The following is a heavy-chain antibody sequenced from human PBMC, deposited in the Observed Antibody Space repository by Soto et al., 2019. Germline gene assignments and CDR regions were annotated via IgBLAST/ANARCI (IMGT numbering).Heavy chain of an antibody. Sequence: QLQLQESGSGLVKPSQTLSLTCAVSGGSISSGGYSWSWIRQPPGKGLEWIGYIYHSGSTYYNPSLKSRVTISVDRSKNQFSLKLSSVTAADTAVYYCARSCSGGSCYSYWFDPWGQGTLVTVSS. J-gene: IGHJ5*02. V-gene: IGHV4-30-2*01. CDR2: IYHSGST. CDR1: GGSISSGGYS. CDR3: ARSCSGGSCYSYWFDP. D-gene: IGHD2-15*01.